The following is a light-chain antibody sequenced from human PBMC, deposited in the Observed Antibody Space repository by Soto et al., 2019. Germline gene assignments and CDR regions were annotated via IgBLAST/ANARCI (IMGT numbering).Light chain of an antibody. J-gene: IGKJ4*01. CDR1: ESVSDNY. CDR3: QQYGSSPLT. V-gene: IGKV3-20*01. CDR2: GAS. Sequence: EMVLTQSPGTLSLSAGERATLCCRASESVSDNYLAWYQQTAGQAPRLVIDGASSRASAVPDRFSGSGSGAAFPPTISILEAEDFAVYSCQQYGSSPLTFGGGTKVDIK.